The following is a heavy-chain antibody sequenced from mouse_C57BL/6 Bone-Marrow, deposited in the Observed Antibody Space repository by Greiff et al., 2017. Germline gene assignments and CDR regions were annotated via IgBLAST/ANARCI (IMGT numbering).Heavy chain of an antibody. Sequence: VQLQQSVAELVRPGASVKLSCTASGFNIKNPYMHWVKQRPEQGLEWIGRIDPANGNTKYAPKFQGKATITADTSYNTAYLQRSSLTSEDTAIYYCARGDGYRGCAYWGQGTLVTVAA. CDR2: IDPANGNT. V-gene: IGHV14-3*01. J-gene: IGHJ3*01. D-gene: IGHD2-3*01. CDR1: GFNIKNPY. CDR3: ARGDGYRGCAY.